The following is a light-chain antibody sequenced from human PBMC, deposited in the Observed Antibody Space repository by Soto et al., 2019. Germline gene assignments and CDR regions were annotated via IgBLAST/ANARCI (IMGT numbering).Light chain of an antibody. J-gene: IGLJ2*01. V-gene: IGLV7-46*01. CDR1: TGAVTSGHY. CDR3: LLSYSGANVV. CDR2: DTS. Sequence: QAVVTQEPSLTVSPGGTVTLTCGSSTGAVTSGHYPYWFQQKPGQAPRTLIYDTSNKHSWTPARFSGSLLGDKAALTLSGAQPEDEAEYYCLLSYSGANVVFGGGTQLTVL.